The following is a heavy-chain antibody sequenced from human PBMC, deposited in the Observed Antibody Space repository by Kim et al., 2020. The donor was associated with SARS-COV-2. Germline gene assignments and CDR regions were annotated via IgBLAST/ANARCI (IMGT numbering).Heavy chain of an antibody. CDR3: ARFPRGVLRYFDRGVDY. V-gene: IGHV4-34*01. J-gene: IGHJ4*02. D-gene: IGHD3-9*01. CDR1: GGSFSGYY. CDR2: INHSGST. Sequence: SETLSLTCAVYGGSFSGYYWSWIRQPPGKGLEWIGEINHSGSTNYNPSLKSRVTISVDTSKNQFSLKLSSVTAADTAVYYCARFPRGVLRYFDRGVDYWGQGTLVTVSS.